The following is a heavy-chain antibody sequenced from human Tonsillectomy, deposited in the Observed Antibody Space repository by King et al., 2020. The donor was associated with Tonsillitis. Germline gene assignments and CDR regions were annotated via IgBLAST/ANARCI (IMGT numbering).Heavy chain of an antibody. Sequence: VQLVESGGGLVQPGGSLRVSCAASGFTFSSYAMSWVRQAPGKGLEWVSAISGSGASTYYADSVKSRFTISRDNSKNTLYLQMNSLRAEDTAVYYCAKCGGDYVKCNDAFDIWGQGTMVTVSS. D-gene: IGHD4-17*01. CDR2: ISGSGAST. CDR3: AKCGGDYVKCNDAFDI. V-gene: IGHV3-23*04. J-gene: IGHJ3*02. CDR1: GFTFSSYA.